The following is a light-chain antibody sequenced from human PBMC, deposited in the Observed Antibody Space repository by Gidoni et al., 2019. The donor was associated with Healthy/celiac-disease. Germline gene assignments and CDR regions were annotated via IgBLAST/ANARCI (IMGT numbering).Light chain of an antibody. CDR1: SSDVGGYNY. CDR2: DVS. V-gene: IGLV2-14*01. CDR3: SSYTSSSTLDV. J-gene: IGLJ3*02. Sequence: QSALTQPASVSGSPGQSITTSCTGTSSDVGGYNYVSWYQQPPGKAPKLMIYDVSNRPSGVSNRFSGSKSGNTASLTISGLQAEDEADYYCSSYTSSSTLDVFGGGTKLTVL.